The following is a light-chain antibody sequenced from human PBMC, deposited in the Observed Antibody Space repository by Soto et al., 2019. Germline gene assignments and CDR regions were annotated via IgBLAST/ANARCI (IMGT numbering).Light chain of an antibody. CDR2: DVT. V-gene: IGLV2-11*01. Sequence: QSALSQPRSVSGSPGQSVTISCTGSTSDVGGYNYVSWFQQHPDKAPKLILYDVTKRPSGVPDRFSGSKSAITASLTVSGLQDEDEADYYCCSYAGTSSSLIFVGGTKLTVL. CDR1: TSDVGGYNY. CDR3: CSYAGTSSSLI. J-gene: IGLJ2*01.